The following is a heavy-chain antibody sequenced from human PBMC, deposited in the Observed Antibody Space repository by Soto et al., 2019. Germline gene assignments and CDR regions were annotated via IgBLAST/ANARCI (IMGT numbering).Heavy chain of an antibody. J-gene: IGHJ4*02. Sequence: QVQLVQSGAEVTKPGSSVKVSCKASGGTFSSYTINWVRQAPGQGLEWLGRIIPILGIADYAQNFQGRVTITADTSTSTAYMELSSLRSEDTAVYYCARETFGGYSYGYIEYWGQGTLVTVSS. CDR3: ARETFGGYSYGYIEY. V-gene: IGHV1-69*08. CDR2: IIPILGIA. CDR1: GGTFSSYT. D-gene: IGHD5-18*01.